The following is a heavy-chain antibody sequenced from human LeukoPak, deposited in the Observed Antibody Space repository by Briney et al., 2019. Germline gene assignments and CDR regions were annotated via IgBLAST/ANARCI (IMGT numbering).Heavy chain of an antibody. Sequence: GGSLRLSREASGFTFSSYWMHWVRQIPGKGLMWVSRIESNGLTLYADSVRDRFTISRDNGKDTIYLQMNSLRVDDTAIYYCAKAATYFYGSVTYDWFESWGQGTLVTVSS. D-gene: IGHD3-10*01. J-gene: IGHJ5*01. V-gene: IGHV3-74*01. CDR1: GFTFSSYW. CDR3: AKAATYFYGSVTYDWFES. CDR2: IESNGLT.